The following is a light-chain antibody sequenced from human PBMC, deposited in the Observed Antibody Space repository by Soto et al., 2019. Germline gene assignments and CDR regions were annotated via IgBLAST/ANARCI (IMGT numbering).Light chain of an antibody. Sequence: DIQMTQSPSTLSASVGDSVTITCRASQSIGAWLAWYQQKPGKAPKLLIYKASTLQTGVPSRFDGSGSGTEFTLTISSLQPDDFATYYCQRYDSFSTFGQGTKLEIK. CDR2: KAS. J-gene: IGKJ2*01. CDR3: QRYDSFST. CDR1: QSIGAW. V-gene: IGKV1-5*03.